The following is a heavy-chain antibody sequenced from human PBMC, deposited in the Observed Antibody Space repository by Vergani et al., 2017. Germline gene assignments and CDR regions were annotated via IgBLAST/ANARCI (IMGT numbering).Heavy chain of an antibody. V-gene: IGHV5-51*01. CDR3: ARPSWGEQGIAAAGTGYFDY. J-gene: IGHJ4*02. Sequence: EVQLVQSGAEVKKPGESLKISCKGSGYSFTSYWIGWVRQMPGKGLEWMGIIYPGDSDTRYSPSFRGQVTISADKSISTAYLQWSSLKASDTAMYYCARPSWGEQGIAAAGTGYFDYWGQGTLVTVSS. CDR2: IYPGDSDT. D-gene: IGHD6-13*01. CDR1: GYSFTSYW.